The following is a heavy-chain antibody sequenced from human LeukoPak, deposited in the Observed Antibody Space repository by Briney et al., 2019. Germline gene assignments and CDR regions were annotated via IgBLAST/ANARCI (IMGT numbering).Heavy chain of an antibody. J-gene: IGHJ5*02. D-gene: IGHD2-15*01. V-gene: IGHV3-7*03. CDR2: IKQDGSEK. Sequence: GGSLRLSCAASGFTFSNYWMTWVRQAPGKGLEWVANIKQDGSEKYYVDSVKGRFTISRDNAKNSLYLQMNSLRAEDTAVYYCARAKRCSGGSCYSALSWFDPWGQGTLVTVSS. CDR1: GFTFSNYW. CDR3: ARAKRCSGGSCYSALSWFDP.